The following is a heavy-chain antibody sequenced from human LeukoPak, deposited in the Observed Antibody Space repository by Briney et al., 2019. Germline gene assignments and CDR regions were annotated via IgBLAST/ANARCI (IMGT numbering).Heavy chain of an antibody. CDR2: IYYSGST. CDR3: ARGFGSTDYGMDV. Sequence: PSETLSLTCTVSGGSISSGDYYWSWIRQPPGKGLEWIGYIYYSGSTYYNPSLKSRVTISVDTSKNQFSLKLSSVTAADTAVYYCARGFGSTDYGMDVWGQGTTVTVSS. J-gene: IGHJ6*02. D-gene: IGHD3-16*01. CDR1: GGSISSGDYY. V-gene: IGHV4-30-4*01.